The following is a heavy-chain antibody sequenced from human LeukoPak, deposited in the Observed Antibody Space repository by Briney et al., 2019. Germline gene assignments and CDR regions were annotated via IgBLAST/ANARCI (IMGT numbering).Heavy chain of an antibody. V-gene: IGHV3-23*01. CDR3: AKDQEDYDFWSGYFGY. CDR2: ISGSGGST. CDR1: GFGFTDAW. J-gene: IGHJ4*02. D-gene: IGHD3-3*01. Sequence: GGSLRLSCAASGFGFTDAWMNWVRQAPGKGLEWVSAISGSGGSTYYADSVKGRFTISRDNSKNTLYPQMNSLRAEDTAVYYCAKDQEDYDFWSGYFGYWGQGTLVTVSS.